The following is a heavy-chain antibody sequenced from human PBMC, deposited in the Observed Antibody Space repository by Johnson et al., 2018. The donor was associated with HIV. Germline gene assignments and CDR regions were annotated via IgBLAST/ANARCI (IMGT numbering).Heavy chain of an antibody. V-gene: IGHV3-53*01. CDR3: ARGIQPDAFDI. CDR2: IYSGGST. CDR1: GFTVSSNY. Sequence: VQLVESGGGLVQRGGSLRLSCAASGFTVSSNYMSWVRQAPGKGLEWVSIIYSGGSTYYADSVKGRFTISRDNSKNTLYVQMNSLRAEDTAVYYCARGIQPDAFDIWGQGTLVMVSS. D-gene: IGHD2-2*01. J-gene: IGHJ3*02.